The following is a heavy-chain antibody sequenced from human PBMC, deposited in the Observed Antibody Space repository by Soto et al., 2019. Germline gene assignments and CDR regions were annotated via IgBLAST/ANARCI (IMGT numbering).Heavy chain of an antibody. CDR2: IDPSDSYT. V-gene: IGHV5-10-1*01. CDR3: ARVNYGDSPFDS. CDR1: GYSFTTYW. J-gene: IGHJ4*02. D-gene: IGHD4-17*01. Sequence: EVQLVQSGAEVKKPGESLRISCKGSGYSFTTYWISWVRQMPGKGLEWMGRIDPSDSYTNYSPSFQGHVTISTDQSVSTAYLQWSILKASDTAMYYCARVNYGDSPFDSWGQGTLVTVSS.